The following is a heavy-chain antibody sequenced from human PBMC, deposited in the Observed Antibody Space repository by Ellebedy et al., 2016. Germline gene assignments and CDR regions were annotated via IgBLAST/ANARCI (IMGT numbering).Heavy chain of an antibody. D-gene: IGHD2-15*01. V-gene: IGHV3-21*01. CDR3: ASGYCSGGSCYQAFDI. CDR2: ISSSSTYI. CDR1: GFTFSSYS. Sequence: GGSLRLXXAASGFTFSSYSMNWVRQAPGKGLEWVSSISSSSTYIYYADSVKGRFTISRDNSKNTLYLQMKSLRAEDTAVYYCASGYCSGGSCYQAFDIWGQGTMVTVSS. J-gene: IGHJ3*02.